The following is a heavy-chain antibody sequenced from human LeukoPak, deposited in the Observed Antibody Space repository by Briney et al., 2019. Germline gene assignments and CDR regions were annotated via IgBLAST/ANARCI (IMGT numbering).Heavy chain of an antibody. CDR3: ARVDILSGSGGGNYYYYYGMDV. Sequence: GGSLRLSCAASGFTFSSYAMSWVRQAPGKGLEWVSTISSSGGYIYYADSVKGRFTISRDTAKNSLYLQMNSLRAEDTAVYYCARVDILSGSGGGNYYYYYGMDVWGQGTTVTVSS. D-gene: IGHD6-19*01. J-gene: IGHJ6*02. CDR1: GFTFSSYA. CDR2: ISSSGGYI. V-gene: IGHV3-21*04.